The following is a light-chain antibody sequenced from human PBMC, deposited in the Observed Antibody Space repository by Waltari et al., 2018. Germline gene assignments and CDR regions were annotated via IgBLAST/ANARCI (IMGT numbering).Light chain of an antibody. CDR3: ATWDDSLNAWV. Sequence: QSVLTQPPSAPGTPGPRVTFSCSGRNAQLRNAPLTWYQKLPGTAPKLLIHTSYQRPSGVPDRFSGSKSGTSASLTISGLQSEDEADYYCATWDDSLNAWVFGGGTKLTVL. CDR1: NAQLRNAP. CDR2: TSY. J-gene: IGLJ3*02. V-gene: IGLV1-44*01.